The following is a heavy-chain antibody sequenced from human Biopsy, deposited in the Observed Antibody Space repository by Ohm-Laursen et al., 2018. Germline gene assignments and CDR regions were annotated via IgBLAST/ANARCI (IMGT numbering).Heavy chain of an antibody. CDR2: IYNTGST. V-gene: IGHV4-4*07. J-gene: IGHJ3*02. CDR3: ARDLPYYENSGYGAFDM. Sequence: TLSLTCTVSGGFISTYYWNWIRQPAGKALEWIGRIYNTGSTNYNPSLQSRVTMSVDTSKNQFSLKMSSVAAADTAVYYCARDLPYYENSGYGAFDMWGQGTMVTVSS. CDR1: GGFISTYY. D-gene: IGHD3-22*01.